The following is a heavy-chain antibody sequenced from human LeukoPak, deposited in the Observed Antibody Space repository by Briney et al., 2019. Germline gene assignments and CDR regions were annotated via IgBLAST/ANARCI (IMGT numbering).Heavy chain of an antibody. CDR3: AKGPEGGDYDSSGYPGFDY. J-gene: IGHJ4*02. D-gene: IGHD3-22*01. CDR2: ISGSGGGT. CDR1: GFTFSTYG. V-gene: IGHV3-23*01. Sequence: GGSLRLSCAASGFTFSTYGMSWVRQAPGKGLEWVSAISGSGGGTYFADSVKGRFTISRDNSKNTLYLQMNSLRAEDTAVYYCAKGPEGGDYDSSGYPGFDYWGQETLVTVSS.